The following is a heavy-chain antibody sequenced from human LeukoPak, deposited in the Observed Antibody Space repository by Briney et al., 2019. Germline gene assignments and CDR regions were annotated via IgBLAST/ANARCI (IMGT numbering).Heavy chain of an antibody. CDR3: AKDFSLLPYGYFDS. Sequence: GGSLRLSCAASGFTVSTNYMSWVRQAPERGLEWVSVIYSDGSTFYADSVKGRFTISRDNSKNTLYLQMNSLTAEDTAVYYCAKDFSLLPYGYFDSWGQGTLVTVFS. J-gene: IGHJ4*02. CDR2: IYSDGST. D-gene: IGHD3-3*01. CDR1: GFTVSTNY. V-gene: IGHV3-53*01.